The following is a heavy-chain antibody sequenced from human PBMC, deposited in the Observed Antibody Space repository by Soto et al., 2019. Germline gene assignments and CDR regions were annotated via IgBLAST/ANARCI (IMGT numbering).Heavy chain of an antibody. Sequence: EVHLVEFGGHLVQPGGSLRLSCAASGLNIKTNYMSWVRQAPGKGLEWASILYAGGTTFYADSVKGRFAISRDNSGNMLYLQMTSLRAEDTAVYYCARDVTVTTPSYFNDWGQGTLVTVSS. D-gene: IGHD4-17*01. V-gene: IGHV3-66*01. CDR3: ARDVTVTTPSYFND. CDR2: LYAGGTT. J-gene: IGHJ4*02. CDR1: GLNIKTNY.